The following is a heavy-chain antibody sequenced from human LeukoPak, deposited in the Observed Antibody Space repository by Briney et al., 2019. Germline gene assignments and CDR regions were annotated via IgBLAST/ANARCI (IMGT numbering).Heavy chain of an antibody. CDR3: ARSTTVTYYFDY. D-gene: IGHD4-17*01. Sequence: PGGSLRLSCAASGFTVSSNYMSWVRQAPGKGLKWVSVIYSGGSTYYADSVKGRFTISRDNSKNTLYLQMNSLRAEDTAVYYCARSTTVTYYFDYWGQGTLVTVSS. V-gene: IGHV3-53*01. CDR1: GFTVSSNY. J-gene: IGHJ4*02. CDR2: IYSGGST.